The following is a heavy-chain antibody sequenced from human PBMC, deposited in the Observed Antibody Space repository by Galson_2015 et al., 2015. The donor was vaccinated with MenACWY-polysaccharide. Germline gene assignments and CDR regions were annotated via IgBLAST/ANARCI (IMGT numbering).Heavy chain of an antibody. CDR3: ASGRAPNGDASLPYFDY. CDR1: GFTFRNYG. Sequence: SLRLSCAAFGFTFRNYGMHWVRQAPGKGLEWVAIIYYDGSDKYYADSVKGRFTISRDNSRNTLYLQMNRLRVEDTAIYYCASGRAPNGDASLPYFDYWGQGTLVTVPS. J-gene: IGHJ4*02. D-gene: IGHD2-21*02. CDR2: IYYDGSDK. V-gene: IGHV3-33*01.